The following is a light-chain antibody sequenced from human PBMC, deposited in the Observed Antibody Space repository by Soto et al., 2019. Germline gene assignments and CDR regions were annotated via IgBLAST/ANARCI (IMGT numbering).Light chain of an antibody. CDR1: QGVTTN. CDR3: QQYGNSPIT. CDR2: DTS. V-gene: IGKV3-20*01. J-gene: IGKJ5*01. Sequence: EIVMTQSPATLSVSPGERATLSCRAGQGVTTNFAWYQQRPGQAPRLLIYDTSSRASGIPDRFSGSGSGTDFTLTISRLEPEDFAVYYCQQYGNSPITFGQGTRLEI.